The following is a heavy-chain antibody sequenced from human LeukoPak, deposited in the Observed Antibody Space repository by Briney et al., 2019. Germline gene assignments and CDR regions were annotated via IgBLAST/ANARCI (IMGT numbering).Heavy chain of an antibody. CDR2: INPSGGT. V-gene: IGHV1-46*01. CDR3: ARVDGSVDY. J-gene: IGHJ4*02. CDR1: GHTFSIYN. Sequence: ASVKVSCKASGHTFSIYNMHWVRQAPGQGLEWMGIINPSGGTSYAQKIQGRVTMTRDTSTTTVYMELSSLRSEDTAVYFCARVDGSVDYWGQGTLVTVSS. D-gene: IGHD3-22*01.